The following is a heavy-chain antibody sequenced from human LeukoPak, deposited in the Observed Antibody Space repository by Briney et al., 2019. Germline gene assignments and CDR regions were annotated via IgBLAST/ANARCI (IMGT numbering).Heavy chain of an antibody. D-gene: IGHD2-2*01. CDR3: ARGSCSSTSCYRIGAFDI. CDR1: GFTFSSYS. CDR2: ISSSSSYI. Sequence: GGSLRLSCAASGFTFSSYSLNWVRQAPGKGLEWVSSISSSSSYIYYADSVKGRFTISRDNAKNSLYLQMNSLRAEDTAVYYCARGSCSSTSCYRIGAFDIWGQGTMVTVSS. V-gene: IGHV3-21*01. J-gene: IGHJ3*02.